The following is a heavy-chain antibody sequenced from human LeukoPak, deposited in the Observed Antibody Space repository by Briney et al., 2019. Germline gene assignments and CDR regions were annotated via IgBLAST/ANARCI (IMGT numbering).Heavy chain of an antibody. D-gene: IGHD4-23*01. CDR2: IYTSGDT. Sequence: SQTLSLTCTVSGGSISSGIYYWSWIRQPAGKGLEWIGRIYTSGDTNYSPSLKSRVTISVDTSKNQFSLRLGSVTAADTAVYYRAREVPLGSVDTFDIGGKGTMFTVSS. CDR3: AREVPLGSVDTFDI. J-gene: IGHJ3*02. V-gene: IGHV4-61*02. CDR1: GGSISSGIYY.